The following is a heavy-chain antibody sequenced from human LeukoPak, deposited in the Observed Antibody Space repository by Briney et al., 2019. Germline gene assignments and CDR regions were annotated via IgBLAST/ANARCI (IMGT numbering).Heavy chain of an antibody. Sequence: PSETLSLTCTVSGGTINSVDYYWGWIRQSPGKELEWIGSIYYSGDTYYNPSLKRRVTISVDTSKNQFSLKLRSVTAADTAVYYCARLGHCTTISCYTYDYWGQGMLVTVSS. D-gene: IGHD2-2*02. J-gene: IGHJ4*02. V-gene: IGHV4-39*01. CDR3: ARLGHCTTISCYTYDY. CDR1: GGTINSVDYY. CDR2: IYYSGDT.